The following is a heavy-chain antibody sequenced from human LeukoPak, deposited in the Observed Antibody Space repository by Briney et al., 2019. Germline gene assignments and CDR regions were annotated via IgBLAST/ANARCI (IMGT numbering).Heavy chain of an antibody. CDR3: ARVTYYYDSSRLGY. CDR2: INAGNGNT. CDR1: GYTFTSYA. V-gene: IGHV1-3*01. J-gene: IGHJ4*02. Sequence: GASVKVSCKASGYTFTSYAMHWVRQAPGQRLEWMGWINAGNGNTKYSRKFQGRVTITRDTSASTAYMELSSLRSEDTAVYYCARVTYYYDSSRLGYWGQGTLVTVSS. D-gene: IGHD3-22*01.